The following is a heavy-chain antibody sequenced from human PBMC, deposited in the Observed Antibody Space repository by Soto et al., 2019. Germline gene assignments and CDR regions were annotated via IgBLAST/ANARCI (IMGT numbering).Heavy chain of an antibody. CDR3: PAGRYSCDSCCFYSTSYSSYFGMDA. J-gene: IGHJ6*02. D-gene: IGHD3-22*01. CDR1: GGTFSSYA. Sequence: SWKVSCKASGGTFSSYAISWVRQAPGQGLEWMGGIIPIFGTANYAQKFQERVTITRDMSTSTAYMELSSLRSEDTAVYYCPAGRYSCDSCCFYSTSYSSYFGMDAGGQGTTVTVS. V-gene: IGHV1-69*05. CDR2: IIPIFGTA.